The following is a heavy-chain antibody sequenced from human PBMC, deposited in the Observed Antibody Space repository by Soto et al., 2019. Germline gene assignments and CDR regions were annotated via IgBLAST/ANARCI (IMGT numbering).Heavy chain of an antibody. V-gene: IGHV3-23*01. D-gene: IGHD4-17*01. CDR2: ISGSGGSA. CDR3: AKGQAYGDSEFYYYYGMDV. J-gene: IGHJ6*02. CDR1: GFTFSSYA. Sequence: GGSLRLSCAASGFTFSSYAMSWVRQAPGKGLEWVSAISGSGGSAYYADSVKGRFTISRDNSKNTLYLQMNSLRAEDTAVYYCAKGQAYGDSEFYYYYGMDVWGQGTTVTVS.